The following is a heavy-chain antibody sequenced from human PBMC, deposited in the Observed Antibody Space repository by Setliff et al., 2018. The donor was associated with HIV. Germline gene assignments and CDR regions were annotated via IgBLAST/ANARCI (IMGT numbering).Heavy chain of an antibody. CDR3: AGARDDDILTGYYPHYFDY. CDR1: GDSISDTTYY. CDR2: IYHSGST. V-gene: IGHV4-39*07. D-gene: IGHD3-9*01. Sequence: PETLSLTCSVSGDSISDTTYYWGWIRQPPGKGLEWIGNIYHSGSTLYKPSLKSRVTMSVDTSKNRFSLKLSSVTAADTAVYYCAGARDDDILTGYYPHYFDYWGQGTLVTVSS. J-gene: IGHJ4*02.